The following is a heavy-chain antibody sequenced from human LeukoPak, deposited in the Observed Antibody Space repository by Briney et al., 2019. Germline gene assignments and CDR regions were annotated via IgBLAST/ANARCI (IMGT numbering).Heavy chain of an antibody. V-gene: IGHV4-30-4*07. J-gene: IGHJ5*02. Sequence: SETLSLTCAVSGGSINSGGFSWSWIRQPPGKGLEWIGYVYHTATTYYNPSLKSRVTISVDTSKNQISLALTSVTAADTAVYYCARVSYDILTGYRFDPWGQGTLVTVSS. D-gene: IGHD3-9*01. CDR2: VYHTATT. CDR1: GGSINSGGFS. CDR3: ARVSYDILTGYRFDP.